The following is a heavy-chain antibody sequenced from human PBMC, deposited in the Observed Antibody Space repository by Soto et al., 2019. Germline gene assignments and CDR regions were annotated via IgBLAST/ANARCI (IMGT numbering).Heavy chain of an antibody. CDR2: ISGSDGST. J-gene: IGHJ6*02. Sequence: PGGSLRLSCAASGFMFNTYALSWVRQSPGREPEWVSVISGSDGSTSYADSVKGRFTISRDNSRNTLYLQMNSLRPEDTAVYYCTRAHILCRGSYSTYDYCPLDVWGQGTTVTVSS. CDR3: TRAHILCRGSYSTYDYCPLDV. V-gene: IGHV3-23*01. CDR1: GFMFNTYA. D-gene: IGHD1-26*01.